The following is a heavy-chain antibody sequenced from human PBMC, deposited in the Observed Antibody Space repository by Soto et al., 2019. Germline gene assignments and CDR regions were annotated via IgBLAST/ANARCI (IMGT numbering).Heavy chain of an antibody. Sequence: GGPLRLSCAASGFTFSSYGMHWVRQAPGKGLEWVAVISYDGSNKYYADSVKGRFTISRDNSKNTLYLQMNSLRAEDTAVYYCAKAGGGAVLMVYAPDYWGQGTLVTVSS. V-gene: IGHV3-30*18. CDR1: GFTFSSYG. CDR3: AKAGGGAVLMVYAPDY. D-gene: IGHD2-8*01. J-gene: IGHJ4*02. CDR2: ISYDGSNK.